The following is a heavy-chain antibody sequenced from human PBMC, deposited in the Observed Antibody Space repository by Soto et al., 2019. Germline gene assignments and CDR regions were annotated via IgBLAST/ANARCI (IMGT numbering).Heavy chain of an antibody. V-gene: IGHV4-59*01. CDR3: ARGAQGWYFDY. CDR2: IYYSGST. CDR1: GGSISSYY. J-gene: IGHJ4*02. Sequence: PSETLSLTCTVSGGSISSYYWSWIRQPPGKGLEWIGYIYYSGSTNYNPSLKSRVTISVDTSKNQFSLKLSSVTAADTAVYYCARGAQGWYFDYWGQGTLVTVSS.